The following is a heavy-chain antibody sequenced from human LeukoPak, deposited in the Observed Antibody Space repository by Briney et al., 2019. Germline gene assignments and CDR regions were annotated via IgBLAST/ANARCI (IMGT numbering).Heavy chain of an antibody. D-gene: IGHD3-9*01. CDR3: ARGGQGYFDWLFDY. J-gene: IGHJ4*02. CDR1: GFTFSSYW. CDR2: IKQDGSEK. Sequence: GGSLRLSCAASGFTFSSYWMSWVRQAPGKGVEWVANIKQDGSEKYYVDSVKGRFTISRDNAKNSLYLQMNSLRAEDTAVYYCARGGQGYFDWLFDYWGQGTLVTVSS. V-gene: IGHV3-7*01.